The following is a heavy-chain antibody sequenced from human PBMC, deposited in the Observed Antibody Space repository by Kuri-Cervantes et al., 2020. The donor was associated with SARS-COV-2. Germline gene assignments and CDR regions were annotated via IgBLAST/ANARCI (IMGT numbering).Heavy chain of an antibody. CDR3: AKDHGYSSSWPIDY. D-gene: IGHD6-13*01. J-gene: IGHJ4*02. V-gene: IGHV3-23*01. CDR2: IGGSGGST. Sequence: GESLKISCAASGFTFSSYAMSWVRQAPGKGLEWVSAIGGSGGSTYYADSVKGRFTISRDNSKNTLYLQMNSLRAEDTAVYYCAKDHGYSSSWPIDYWGQGTLVTVSS. CDR1: GFTFSSYA.